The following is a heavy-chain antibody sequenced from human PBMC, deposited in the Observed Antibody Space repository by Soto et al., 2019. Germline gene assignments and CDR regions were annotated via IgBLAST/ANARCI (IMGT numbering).Heavy chain of an antibody. V-gene: IGHV3-23*01. Sequence: EMQLLESGGGLVQPGGSLRLSCAASGFTFSLYAMSWVRLAPGKGLEWVSGVSASGDTTYYADSVKGRFTISRDNSKNTLCLELNSLRAEDTAVYYCAKRLLLRSYYGLDVWGQGTTVTVSS. CDR2: VSASGDTT. CDR3: AKRLLLRSYYGLDV. CDR1: GFTFSLYA. J-gene: IGHJ6*02. D-gene: IGHD2-21*02.